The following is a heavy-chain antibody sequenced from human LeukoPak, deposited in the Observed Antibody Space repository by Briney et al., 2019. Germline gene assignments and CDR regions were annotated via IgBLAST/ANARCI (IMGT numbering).Heavy chain of an antibody. D-gene: IGHD2-2*01. CDR2: FYYSGST. CDR3: ARAVGCSSTSCYASYWFDP. V-gene: IGHV4-39*07. Sequence: PSETLSLTCTVSGGSIRSSSYYWGWIRQPPGKGLEWIGSFYYSGSTYYNPSLKSRVTISVDTSKNQFSLKLSSVTAADTAVYYCARAVGCSSTSCYASYWFDPWGQGTLVTVSS. CDR1: GGSIRSSSYY. J-gene: IGHJ5*02.